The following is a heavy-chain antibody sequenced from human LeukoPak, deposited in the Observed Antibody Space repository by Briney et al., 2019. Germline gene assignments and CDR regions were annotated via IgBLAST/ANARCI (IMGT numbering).Heavy chain of an antibody. J-gene: IGHJ4*02. CDR3: ARDPEFGYSSSSYFDY. V-gene: IGHV1-2*02. Sequence: ASVKVSCKASGYTFTGYYMHWVRQAPGQGLEWMGWINPNSGGTNYAQKFQGRVTMTRDTSISTAYMELSRLRSVDTAVYYCARDPEFGYSSSSYFDYWGQGTLVTVSS. D-gene: IGHD6-6*01. CDR2: INPNSGGT. CDR1: GYTFTGYY.